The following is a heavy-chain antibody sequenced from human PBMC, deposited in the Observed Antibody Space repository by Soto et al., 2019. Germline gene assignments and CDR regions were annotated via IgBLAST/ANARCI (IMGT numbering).Heavy chain of an antibody. D-gene: IGHD3-9*01. CDR3: ARMGLDDTLTGYNFDH. CDR2: IFYSGST. J-gene: IGHJ4*02. Sequence: SETLSLTCTVSGGSISSTSYYWGWVRQPPGKGLEWIGGIFYSGSTYYNPSLKSRVTISVDTSKNQFSLKLSSVTAADTAVYYCARMGLDDTLTGYNFDHWGQVSLVTFSS. CDR1: GGSISSTSYY. V-gene: IGHV4-39*01.